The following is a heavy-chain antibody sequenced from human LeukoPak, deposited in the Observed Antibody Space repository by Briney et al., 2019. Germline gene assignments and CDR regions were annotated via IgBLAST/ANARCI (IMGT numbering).Heavy chain of an antibody. CDR2: ISGSGGST. CDR1: GFTFSSYA. J-gene: IGHJ3*02. CDR3: AKDLAVAGIRGWAFDI. D-gene: IGHD6-19*01. V-gene: IGHV3-23*01. Sequence: GGSLRLSCAASGFTFSSYAMSWVRQAPGKGLEWVSAISGSGGSTYYADPVKGRFTISRDNSKNTLYLQMNSLRAEDTAVYYCAKDLAVAGIRGWAFDIWGQGTMVTVSS.